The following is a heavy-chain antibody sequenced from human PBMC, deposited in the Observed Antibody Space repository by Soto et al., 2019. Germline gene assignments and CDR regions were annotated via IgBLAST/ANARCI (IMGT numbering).Heavy chain of an antibody. CDR3: ARQGFGPLHGLVEY. CDR2: VHHSWGS. J-gene: IGHJ4*02. Sequence: SETLSLTCTVAGGSIISYYWSWFRQSPGKRMEWIGYVHHSWGSSYNPSLQSRVAISLDTSKSQFSLKVTSVTATDTAVYYCARQGFGPLHGLVEYWGQGTLVTVSS. V-gene: IGHV4-59*08. CDR1: GGSIISYY. D-gene: IGHD3-10*01.